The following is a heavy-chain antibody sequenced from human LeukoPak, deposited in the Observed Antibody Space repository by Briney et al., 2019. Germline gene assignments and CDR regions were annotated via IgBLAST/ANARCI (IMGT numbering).Heavy chain of an antibody. V-gene: IGHV4-39*01. Sequence: SETLSLTCAVSGGSISTSTYYWGWVRQPPGKGLEWIGTIYLSETTYYNPSLRSRVSISADTPKNQFSLRLSSVTATDTAVYYCARRSRDGYLSWGQGTLVTVSS. D-gene: IGHD5-24*01. CDR1: GGSISTSTYY. CDR2: IYLSETT. CDR3: ARRSRDGYLS. J-gene: IGHJ5*02.